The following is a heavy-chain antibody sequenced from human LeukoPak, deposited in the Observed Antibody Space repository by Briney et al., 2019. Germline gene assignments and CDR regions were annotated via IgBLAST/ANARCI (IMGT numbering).Heavy chain of an antibody. J-gene: IGHJ5*02. CDR1: GGSISSSSYY. V-gene: IGHV4-39*07. D-gene: IGHD6-13*01. CDR3: ARDQRAAAGRRHNWFDP. Sequence: SETLSLTCTVSGGSISSSSYYWGWIRQPPGKGLEWIGSIYYSGSTYYNPSLKSRVTISVDTSKNQFSLKLTSVTAADTAVYYCARDQRAAAGRRHNWFDPWGQGTLVTVSS. CDR2: IYYSGST.